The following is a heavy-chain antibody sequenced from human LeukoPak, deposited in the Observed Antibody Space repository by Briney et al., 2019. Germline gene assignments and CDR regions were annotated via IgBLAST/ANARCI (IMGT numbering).Heavy chain of an antibody. CDR3: AKAYHSSGGGTFFDY. CDR1: GFTFSSYA. D-gene: IGHD6-19*01. J-gene: IGHJ4*02. Sequence: GGSLRLSCAASGFTFSSYAMSWVRQAPGKGLEWVSAISGSGGSTYYADSVKGRFTISRDNSKNTLYLQMNSLRAEDTAVHYCAKAYHSSGGGTFFDYWGQGTLVTVSS. V-gene: IGHV3-23*01. CDR2: ISGSGGST.